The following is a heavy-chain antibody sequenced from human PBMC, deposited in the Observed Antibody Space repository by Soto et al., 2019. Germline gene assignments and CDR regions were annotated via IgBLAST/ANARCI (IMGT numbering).Heavy chain of an antibody. CDR2: IYHSGST. J-gene: IGHJ6*02. V-gene: IGHV4-4*02. CDR3: ARTAIYTYYYYGMDV. D-gene: IGHD3-16*01. Sequence: PSETLSLTCAVSGGSISSSNWWSWVRQPPGKGLEWIGEIYHSGSTNYNPSLKSRVTISVDKSKNQFSLKLSSVTAADTAVYYCARTAIYTYYYYGMDVWGQGTTVTVSS. CDR1: GGSISSSNW.